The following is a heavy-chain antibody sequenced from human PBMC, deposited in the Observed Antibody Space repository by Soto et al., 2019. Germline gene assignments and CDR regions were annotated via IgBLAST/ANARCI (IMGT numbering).Heavy chain of an antibody. V-gene: IGHV3-30-3*01. CDR3: AREGHGDAFDI. Sequence: VQLVESGGGVVQPGRSLRLSCAASGFTFSSYAMHWVRQAPGKGLEWVAVISYDGSNKYYADSVKGRFTISRDNSKNTLYLQMNSLRAEDTAVYYCAREGHGDAFDIWGQGTMVTVSS. J-gene: IGHJ3*02. CDR1: GFTFSSYA. CDR2: ISYDGSNK.